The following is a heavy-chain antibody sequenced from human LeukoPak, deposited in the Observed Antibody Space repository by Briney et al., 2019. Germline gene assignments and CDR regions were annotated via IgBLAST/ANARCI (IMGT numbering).Heavy chain of an antibody. CDR1: GGTFSSYA. V-gene: IGHV1-69*13. J-gene: IGHJ4*02. D-gene: IGHD4-17*01. Sequence: ASVKVSCKASGGTFSSYAISWVRQAPGQGLEWMGGIIPIFGTANYAQKFQGRVTITADESTSTAYMELSSLRSEDTAVYYCASGVASSGDYELPLDYGAQEPLVTVPS. CDR2: IIPIFGTA. CDR3: ASGVASSGDYELPLDY.